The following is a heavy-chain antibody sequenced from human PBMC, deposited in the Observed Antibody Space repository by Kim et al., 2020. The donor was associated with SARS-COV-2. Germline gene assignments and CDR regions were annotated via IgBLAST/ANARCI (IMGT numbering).Heavy chain of an antibody. Sequence: PSLKSRVTISVDTSKNQFSLRLSSVPAADTAVYYCARVRNYYGSGTDFDYWGQGTLVTVSS. D-gene: IGHD3-10*01. J-gene: IGHJ4*02. CDR3: ARVRNYYGSGTDFDY. V-gene: IGHV4-31*02.